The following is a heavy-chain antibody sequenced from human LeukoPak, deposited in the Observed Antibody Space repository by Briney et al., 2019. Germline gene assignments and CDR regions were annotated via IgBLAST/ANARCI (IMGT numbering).Heavy chain of an antibody. J-gene: IGHJ5*02. CDR1: GGSISSYY. Sequence: SETLSLTCTVSGGSISSYYWSWIRQPPGKGLEWIGRIYTSGSTNYNPSLKSRVTMSVDTSKNQSSLKLSSVTAADTAVYYCAREDGSGSHYKGRWFDPWGQGTLVTVSS. CDR3: AREDGSGSHYKGRWFDP. V-gene: IGHV4-4*07. D-gene: IGHD3-10*01. CDR2: IYTSGST.